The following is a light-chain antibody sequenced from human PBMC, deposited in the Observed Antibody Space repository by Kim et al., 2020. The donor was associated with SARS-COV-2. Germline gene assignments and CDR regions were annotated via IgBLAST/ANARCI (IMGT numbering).Light chain of an antibody. CDR3: TSYTTSDTLV. Sequence: QSALTQPASVSGSPGQSIAISCTGTSSDVGAYNYVSWYQQHPGKAPKLMIYDVSQRPSGVSDRFSGSKSGYTASLTISGLQAEDEADYYCTSYTTSDTLVFGGGTQLTVL. CDR1: SSDVGAYNY. J-gene: IGLJ2*01. CDR2: DVS. V-gene: IGLV2-14*03.